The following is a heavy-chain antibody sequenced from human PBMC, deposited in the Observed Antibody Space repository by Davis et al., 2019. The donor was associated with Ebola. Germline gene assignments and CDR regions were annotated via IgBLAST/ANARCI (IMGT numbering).Heavy chain of an antibody. J-gene: IGHJ6*04. CDR2: LGLSADT. CDR3: ASENYYYYAMDV. Sequence: GGSLRLSCAASGFAFSSYWMSWVRRAPGKGLEWVSTLGLSADTYYADSVKGRFTISRDDSKNTLYLQMNSLRAEDTAVYYCASENYYYYAMDVWGKGTTVTVSS. CDR1: GFAFSSYW. V-gene: IGHV3-23*01.